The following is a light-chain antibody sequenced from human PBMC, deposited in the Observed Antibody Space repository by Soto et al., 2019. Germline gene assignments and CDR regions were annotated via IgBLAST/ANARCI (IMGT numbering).Light chain of an antibody. Sequence: EIVMTQSPATLSVSPGERATLSCRASQSVSGDYLAWYQQKPGQAPRLLIYDASNRATGIPDRFSGSGSGTDFTLAISRLEPEDFAVYYCQKRSNWPPVTVGGGTKVDIK. CDR1: QSVSGDY. V-gene: IGKV3D-20*02. CDR2: DAS. J-gene: IGKJ4*01. CDR3: QKRSNWPPVT.